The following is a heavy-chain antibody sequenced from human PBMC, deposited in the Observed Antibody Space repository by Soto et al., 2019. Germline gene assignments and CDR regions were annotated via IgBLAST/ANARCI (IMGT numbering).Heavy chain of an antibody. Sequence: GGSLRLSCAASGFTFDDYTMHWVRQAPGKGLEWVSLISWDGGSTYYADSVKGRFTISRDNSKNSLYLQMNSLRTEDTALYYCAKTLLSWYRNPQDLDYYYYGMDVWGQGTTVTVSS. CDR3: AKTLLSWYRNPQDLDYYYYGMDV. J-gene: IGHJ6*02. D-gene: IGHD6-13*01. V-gene: IGHV3-43*01. CDR2: ISWDGGST. CDR1: GFTFDDYT.